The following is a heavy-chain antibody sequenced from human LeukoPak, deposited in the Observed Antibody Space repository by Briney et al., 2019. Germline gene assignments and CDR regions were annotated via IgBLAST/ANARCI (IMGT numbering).Heavy chain of an antibody. Sequence: GGSLRLSCEAPGFTFRSYAMSWVRQALGKGLVWVAAISGSGGSTYYADSVKGRYTISSDNSKNPLHVQITSLRGDYPALYFCAKENGITMIVVPWGQGTLVTVSS. D-gene: IGHD3-22*01. CDR2: ISGSGGST. J-gene: IGHJ5*02. CDR3: AKENGITMIVVP. V-gene: IGHV3-23*01. CDR1: GFTFRSYA.